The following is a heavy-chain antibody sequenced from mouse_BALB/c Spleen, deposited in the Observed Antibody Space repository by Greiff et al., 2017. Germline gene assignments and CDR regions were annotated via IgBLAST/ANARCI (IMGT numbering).Heavy chain of an antibody. CDR1: GYTFTEYI. CDR2: FYPGSGSI. V-gene: IGHV1-62-2*01. D-gene: IGHD2-4*01. J-gene: IGHJ3*01. CDR3: ARHEEGGITISWFAY. Sequence: LVKPGASVKLSCKASGYTFTEYIIHWVKQRSGQGLEWIGWFYPGSGSIKYNEKFKDKATLTADKSSSTVYMELSRLTSEDSAVYFCARHEEGGITISWFAYWGQGTLVTVSA.